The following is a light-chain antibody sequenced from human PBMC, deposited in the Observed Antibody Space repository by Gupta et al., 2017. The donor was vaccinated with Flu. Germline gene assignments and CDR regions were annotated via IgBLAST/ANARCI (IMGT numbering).Light chain of an antibody. Sequence: AIQLTQSPSSLSASVGDRVTLTCRASQGLSSGLAWFQQNPGKPPKLLIYDVSTLYSGVSPRFSGSGSGTDATLTISSLQPEDYATYYCKQFNTFGPGTKVDMK. CDR2: DVS. CDR3: KQFNT. J-gene: IGKJ3*01. V-gene: IGKV1-13*02. CDR1: QGLSSG.